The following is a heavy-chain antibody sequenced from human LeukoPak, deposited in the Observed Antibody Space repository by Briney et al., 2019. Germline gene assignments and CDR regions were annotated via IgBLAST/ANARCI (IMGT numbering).Heavy chain of an antibody. CDR3: XXXRLPWGGDYATLGY. CDR2: ISSSSSYI. J-gene: IGHJ4*02. Sequence: GTSLRLSCAASGFTFSSYSMNWVRQAPGKGLEWVSSISSSSSYIYYADSVKGRFTISRDNAKNSLYLQMNSLRAEDTAVYYXXXXRLPWGGDYATLGYWGQGTLVTVSS. V-gene: IGHV3-21*01. D-gene: IGHD4-17*01. CDR1: GFTFSSYS.